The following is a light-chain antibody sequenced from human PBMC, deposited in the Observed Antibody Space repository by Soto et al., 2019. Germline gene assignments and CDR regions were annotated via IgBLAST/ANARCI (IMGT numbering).Light chain of an antibody. V-gene: IGKV1-9*01. CDR3: QQVGSYPLT. CDR1: QAISSK. J-gene: IGKJ4*01. CDR2: AAS. Sequence: IQLTQSPSFLSASVGDRVIITCRASQAISSKLAWYQQRPGTAPKLLISAASTLQSGVPSRFSGSGSGSEFTLTISSLQPEDFATYYCQQVGSYPLTFGGGTKVEIK.